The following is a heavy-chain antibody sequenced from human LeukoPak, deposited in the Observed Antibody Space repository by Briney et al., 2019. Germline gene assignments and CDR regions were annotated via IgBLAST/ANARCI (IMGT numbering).Heavy chain of an antibody. Sequence: GGSLRLSCAASGFTFSSYSMNWVRQAPGKGLEWVSYIGSSSSTIYYADSVKGRFTISRDNAKNSLYLQMNSLRAEDTAVYYCARDKSRRVLDYYYMDVWGKGTTVTVSS. D-gene: IGHD4/OR15-4a*01. CDR2: IGSSSSTI. CDR3: ARDKSRRVLDYYYMDV. J-gene: IGHJ6*03. V-gene: IGHV3-48*01. CDR1: GFTFSSYS.